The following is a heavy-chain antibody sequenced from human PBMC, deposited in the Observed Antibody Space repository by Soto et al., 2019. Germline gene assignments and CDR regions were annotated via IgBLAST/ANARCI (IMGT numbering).Heavy chain of an antibody. CDR1: GFTFSSYA. CDR2: ISGSGST. V-gene: IGHV3-23*01. Sequence: GGSLRLSCAASGFTFSSYAMSWVRQAPGKGLEWVSAISGSGSTFYADSVKGRFTISRDNSKNTLYLQVNSLRAEDTAVYYCAKDYLRWAQSWGQGTLVTAPQ. CDR3: AKDYLRWAQS. D-gene: IGHD1-26*01. J-gene: IGHJ5*02.